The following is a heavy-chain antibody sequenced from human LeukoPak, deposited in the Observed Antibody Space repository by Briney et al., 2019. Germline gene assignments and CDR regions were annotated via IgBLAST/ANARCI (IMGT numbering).Heavy chain of an antibody. V-gene: IGHV4-59*07. CDR1: GGSIRSYY. Sequence: SDTLSLTCSVSGGSIRSYYWSWIRRPPGKALEWMRYICLRGSTNYNPSLKTRVTISVDTSKNQFSLKLSSVTAADTAVYYCARMRKQLVRFDYWGQGTLVTVSS. J-gene: IGHJ4*02. CDR2: ICLRGST. CDR3: ARMRKQLVRFDY. D-gene: IGHD6-6*01.